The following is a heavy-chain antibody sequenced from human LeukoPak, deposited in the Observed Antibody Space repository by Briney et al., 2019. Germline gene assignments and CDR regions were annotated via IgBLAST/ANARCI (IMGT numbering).Heavy chain of an antibody. J-gene: IGHJ5*02. Sequence: ESLKISCRGSGYHFDGYWDVCVRQDPRKELEWMGIIFPQNSDMKYSSAFEGHVTISVDKSVTTAYLQCSSLKASDTSMYYCARLYCDSAACATSLEFSRHWFDPWGQGTLVTVSS. V-gene: IGHV5-51*01. CDR2: IFPQNSDM. CDR3: ARLYCDSAACATSLEFSRHWFDP. CDR1: GYHFDGYW. D-gene: IGHD2-21*01.